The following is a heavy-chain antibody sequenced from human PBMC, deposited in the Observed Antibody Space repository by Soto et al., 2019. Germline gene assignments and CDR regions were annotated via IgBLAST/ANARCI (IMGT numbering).Heavy chain of an antibody. CDR1: GFTFSSYG. CDR2: ISRTGGST. CDR3: ARKSDCSGGSCPYYFDY. J-gene: IGHJ4*02. V-gene: IGHV3-23*01. D-gene: IGHD2-15*01. Sequence: EVRLLESGGDLVQPGGSLRLSCAASGFTFSSYGMSWVRQAPGKGLEWVSGISRTGGSTYYADSVKGRFTISRDNSKNTLFLQMDSLRAEDTAVYYCARKSDCSGGSCPYYFDYWGQGTLVTVSS.